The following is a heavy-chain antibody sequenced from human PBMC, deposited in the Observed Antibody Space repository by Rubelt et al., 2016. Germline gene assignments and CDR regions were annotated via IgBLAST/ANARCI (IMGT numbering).Heavy chain of an antibody. V-gene: IGHV4-39*07. CDR3: ARELVAATGAFDI. Sequence: QLQLQESGPGLVKPSETLSLTCTVSGGSISSSSYYWGWIRQPPGKGLEWIGSIYYSGSTYYNPSLKSRVTISVDTSKNQFSLKLSSVTAADTAVYYCARELVAATGAFDIWGQGTMVTVSS. CDR1: GGSISSSSYY. CDR2: IYYSGST. J-gene: IGHJ3*02. D-gene: IGHD2-15*01.